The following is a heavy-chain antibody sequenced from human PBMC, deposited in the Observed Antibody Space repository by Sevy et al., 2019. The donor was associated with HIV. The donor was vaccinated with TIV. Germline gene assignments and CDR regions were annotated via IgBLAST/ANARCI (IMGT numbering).Heavy chain of an antibody. V-gene: IGHV3-23*01. D-gene: IGHD6-19*01. CDR1: GLTFSSYA. CDR2: IRGGGGSA. J-gene: IGHJ4*02. Sequence: GSLRLSCAASGLTFSSYAMNWVRQAPGKGLEWVSAIRGGGGSAYYADSVKGRFTISRDNSKNTLYLQMNSLGAEDTAVYYCAKDGEDSSGWFFYFDSWGQGTLVTVSS. CDR3: AKDGEDSSGWFFYFDS.